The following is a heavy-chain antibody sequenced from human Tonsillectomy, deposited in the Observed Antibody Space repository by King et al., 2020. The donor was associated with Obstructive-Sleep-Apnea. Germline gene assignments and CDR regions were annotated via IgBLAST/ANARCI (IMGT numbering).Heavy chain of an antibody. CDR1: GYTFTGYY. Sequence: VQLVESGAEVKKPGASVKVSCKASGYTFTGYYMHWVRQAPGQGLEWMGRIDPDSGGTDYAQKFQGRVTMTSDTSISTAYMELSRLRSDDTAVYYCARDSQWLRRWGQGPLVTVSS. D-gene: IGHD5-12*01. J-gene: IGHJ4*02. CDR2: IDPDSGGT. V-gene: IGHV1-2*02. CDR3: ARDSQWLRR.